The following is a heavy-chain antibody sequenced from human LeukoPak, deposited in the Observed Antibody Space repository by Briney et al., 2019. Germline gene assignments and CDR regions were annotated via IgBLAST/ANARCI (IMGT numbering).Heavy chain of an antibody. CDR2: IRYDGSHT. Sequence: GGSLRLSCAASGFKFNTYGMHWVRQAPGKGLEWVAFIRYDGSHTYYGDSVRGRFTISRDNSKNTLYLQMKSLRVEDTAVYYCAKVIGPTRYGGSEPTRESDAFDFRGQGTMVTVS. D-gene: IGHD5-12*01. CDR3: AKVIGPTRYGGSEPTRESDAFDF. CDR1: GFKFNTYG. V-gene: IGHV3-30*02. J-gene: IGHJ3*01.